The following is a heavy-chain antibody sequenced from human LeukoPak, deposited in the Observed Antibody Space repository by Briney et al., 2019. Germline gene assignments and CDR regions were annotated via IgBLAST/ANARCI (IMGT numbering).Heavy chain of an antibody. V-gene: IGHV3-11*01. D-gene: IGHD3-10*01. J-gene: IGHJ5*02. Sequence: GGSPRLSCAASGFTFSDYYMSWIRQAPGKGLEWVSYISSSGSTIYYADSVKGRFTISRDNAKNSLYLQMNSLRAEDTAVYYCARGKFEFSQNWFDPWGQGTLVTVSS. CDR1: GFTFSDYY. CDR2: ISSSGSTI. CDR3: ARGKFEFSQNWFDP.